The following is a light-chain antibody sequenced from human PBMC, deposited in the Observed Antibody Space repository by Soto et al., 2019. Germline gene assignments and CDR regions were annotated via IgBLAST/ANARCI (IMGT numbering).Light chain of an antibody. CDR2: AAS. V-gene: IGKV1-39*01. CDR3: QQSYSTPLVT. CDR1: QSISSY. J-gene: IGKJ2*01. Sequence: DIQMTQSPSSLSASVGDRVTITCRASQSISSYLNWYQQKPGKAPKLLIYAASSLQSGVPSRFSGSGSGTDSTLTISSLQPEDFATYYCQQSYSTPLVTFGQGTKVDIK.